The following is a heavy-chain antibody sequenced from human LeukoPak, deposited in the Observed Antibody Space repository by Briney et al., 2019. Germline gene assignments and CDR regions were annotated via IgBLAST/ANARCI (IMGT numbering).Heavy chain of an antibody. CDR3: ARDLISYGSGNYYSTYVYYGMDV. D-gene: IGHD3-10*01. V-gene: IGHV4-59*01. Sequence: SETLSLTCTVSGSSIGSYYWSWIRQPPGKGLEWIGYIYYSGSTNYNPSLKSRVTISVDTSKNQFSLKLSSVTAADTAVYYCARDLISYGSGNYYSTYVYYGMDVWGQGTTVTVSS. CDR1: GSSIGSYY. J-gene: IGHJ6*02. CDR2: IYYSGST.